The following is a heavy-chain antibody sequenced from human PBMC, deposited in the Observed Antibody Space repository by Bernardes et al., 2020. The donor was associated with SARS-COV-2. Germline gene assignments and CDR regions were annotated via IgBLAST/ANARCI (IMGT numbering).Heavy chain of an antibody. J-gene: IGHJ6*02. CDR3: ARDHLSKRGYSYGLDYYYYYGMNV. CDR2: ISTDGSNK. D-gene: IGHD5-18*01. CDR1: GFTFSSYA. V-gene: IGHV3-30-3*01. Sequence: GGSLRLSCAASGFTFSSYAMPWIRQAPGKGLEWVAVISTDGSNKYYADSVKGRFTISRDNSKNTLYLQMNSLRAEDTAVYYCARDHLSKRGYSYGLDYYYYYGMNVWGQGPTVTVSS.